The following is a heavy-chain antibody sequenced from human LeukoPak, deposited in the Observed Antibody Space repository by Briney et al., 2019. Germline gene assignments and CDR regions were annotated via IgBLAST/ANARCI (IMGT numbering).Heavy chain of an antibody. CDR2: ISDSGVTA. D-gene: IGHD6-13*01. Sequence: GGSLRLSCVVSGFTFSNYAMSWVRQAPGQGLEWVSAISDSGVTAYYADSVKGRFTISRDNAQNSLFLQMNSLRDEDTAVYYCARAAVDTFYHYYGMDVWGQGTTVTVSS. J-gene: IGHJ6*02. CDR1: GFTFSNYA. V-gene: IGHV3-23*01. CDR3: ARAAVDTFYHYYGMDV.